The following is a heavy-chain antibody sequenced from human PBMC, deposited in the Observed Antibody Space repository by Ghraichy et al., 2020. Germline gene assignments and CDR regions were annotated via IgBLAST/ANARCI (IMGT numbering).Heavy chain of an antibody. CDR1: GFTFDDYA. J-gene: IGHJ4*02. CDR2: ISWNSGSI. Sequence: SLNISCAASGFTFDDYAMHWVRQAPGKGLEWVSGISWNSGSIGYADSVKGRFTISRDNAKNSLYLQMNSLRAEDKALYYCAKSSGMATTKAWFDYWGQGTLVTVSS. V-gene: IGHV3-9*01. D-gene: IGHD5-24*01. CDR3: AKSSGMATTKAWFDY.